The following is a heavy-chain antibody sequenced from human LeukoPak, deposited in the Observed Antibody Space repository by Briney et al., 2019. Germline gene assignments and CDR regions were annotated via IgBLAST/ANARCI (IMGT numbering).Heavy chain of an antibody. D-gene: IGHD3-10*01. V-gene: IGHV4-39*01. J-gene: IGHJ2*01. CDR1: GGSISSSSYY. Sequence: PSEPLSLTCTVTGGSISSSSYYWGWIRQPPGKGLEWIGTIYYSGSTYYNPSLKSRLTMSVDTSKNQFPLKLSSVTAADTAVYSCAAVRGVIRVAWYFDLWGRGTLVTVSS. CDR3: AAVRGVIRVAWYFDL. CDR2: IYYSGST.